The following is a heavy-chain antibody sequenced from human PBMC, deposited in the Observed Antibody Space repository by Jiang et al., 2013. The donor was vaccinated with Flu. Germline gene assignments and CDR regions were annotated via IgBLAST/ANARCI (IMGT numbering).Heavy chain of an antibody. CDR3: ARTYCSGGSCYHFDY. Sequence: GSGLVKPSETLSLNCTVSGGSITNYYWSWIRQPAGKGLEWIGRIYGSGSTTYNPSLRSRVTMSLDTSKNQFSLKLSSVTAADTAVYYCARTYCSGGSCYHFDYWGQGTLVTVSS. V-gene: IGHV4-4*07. J-gene: IGHJ4*02. D-gene: IGHD2-15*01. CDR2: IYGSGST. CDR1: GGSITNYY.